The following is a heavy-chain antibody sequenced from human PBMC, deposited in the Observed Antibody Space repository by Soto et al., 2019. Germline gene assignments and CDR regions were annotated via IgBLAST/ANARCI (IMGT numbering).Heavy chain of an antibody. J-gene: IGHJ4*02. D-gene: IGHD3-22*01. CDR3: ARANYYDSSGYYFGY. V-gene: IGHV4-4*02. CDR2: IYHSGST. CDR1: GGSISSSNW. Sequence: NPSETLSLTCAVSGGSISSSNWWSWVRQPPGKGLEWIGEIYHSGSTNYNPSLKSRVTISVDKSKNQFSLKLSSVTAADTAVYYCARANYYDSSGYYFGYWGQGTLVTVSS.